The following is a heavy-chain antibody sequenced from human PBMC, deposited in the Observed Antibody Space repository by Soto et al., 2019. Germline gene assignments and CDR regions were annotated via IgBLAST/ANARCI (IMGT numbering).Heavy chain of an antibody. CDR2: ITRSSSYT. J-gene: IGHJ4*02. V-gene: IGHV3-11*06. CDR1: GFTFSDYY. Sequence: QVQLVESGGGLVKPGGSLRLSCAASGFTFSDYYMGWVRQAPGKGLEWISYITRSSSYTNYADSVKGRFTISRDNANNSLYLQMDSLRAEDTAVYYCARVKSYTNFDYWGQGTLVTVSS. CDR3: ARVKSYTNFDY. D-gene: IGHD1-20*01.